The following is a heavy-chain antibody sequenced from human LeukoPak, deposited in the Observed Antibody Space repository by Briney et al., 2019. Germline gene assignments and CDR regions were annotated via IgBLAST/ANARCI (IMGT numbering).Heavy chain of an antibody. J-gene: IGHJ1*01. V-gene: IGHV4-59*01. CDR1: GGSISTYY. D-gene: IGHD6-6*01. Sequence: PSETLSLTCTVSGGSISTYYWNWIRQPPGKGLEWIGYIYHSGSTNYNPSLQSRVTISVDTSKNQFSLDLNSVTAADTAVYYCARGGAARLHFQNWGQGTLVTVSS. CDR2: IYHSGST. CDR3: ARGGAARLHFQN.